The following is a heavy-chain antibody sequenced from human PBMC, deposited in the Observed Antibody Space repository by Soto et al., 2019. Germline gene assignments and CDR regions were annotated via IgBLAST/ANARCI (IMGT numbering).Heavy chain of an antibody. V-gene: IGHV3-30-3*01. Sequence: QVQLVESGGGVVQPGRSLRLPCAASGFTFSSYAMHWVRQAPGKGLEWVAVISYDGSNKYYADSVKGRFTISRDNSKNTLYLQMNSLRAEDTAVYYCARDSLRTFDYWGQGTLVTVSS. J-gene: IGHJ4*02. CDR2: ISYDGSNK. CDR3: ARDSLRTFDY. CDR1: GFTFSSYA.